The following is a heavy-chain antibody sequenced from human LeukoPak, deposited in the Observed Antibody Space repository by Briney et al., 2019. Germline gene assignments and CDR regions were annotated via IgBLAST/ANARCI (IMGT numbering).Heavy chain of an antibody. CDR1: GFIVSNNY. CDR2: IYGGGNT. Sequence: GESLKISCAAPGFIVSNNYMTWVRQAPGKGLEWVSVIYGGGNTYYADSVKGRFTISRDNSKNTLYLQMNSLRADDTAVYYCATTGSGGHYNYFDHWGQGTLVTVSS. CDR3: ATTGSGGHYNYFDH. J-gene: IGHJ4*02. V-gene: IGHV3-66*01. D-gene: IGHD3-10*01.